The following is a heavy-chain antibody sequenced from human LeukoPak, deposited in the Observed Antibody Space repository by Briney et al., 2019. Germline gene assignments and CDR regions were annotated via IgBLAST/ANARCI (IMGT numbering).Heavy chain of an antibody. D-gene: IGHD3-10*01. CDR3: ARQKGGSITMVRGAGRYYFDY. V-gene: IGHV4-39*01. CDR2: IYYSGST. CDR1: GGSISSSSYY. J-gene: IGHJ4*02. Sequence: PSETLSLTCTVSGGSISSSSYYWGWMRQPPGKGLEWIGSIYYSGSTYYNPSLKSRVTISVDTSKNQFSLKLSSVTAADTAVYYCARQKGGSITMVRGAGRYYFDYWGQGTLVTVSS.